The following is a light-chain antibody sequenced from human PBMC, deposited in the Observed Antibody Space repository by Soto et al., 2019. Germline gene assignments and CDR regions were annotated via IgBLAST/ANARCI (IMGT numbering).Light chain of an antibody. CDR2: GNS. Sequence: QSVLTQPPSVSGAPGQRVTISCTGSSSNIGAGYDVHWYQQLPGTAPKLLIYGNSNRPSGVPDRFSGSKSGTSASLAITGLQAEGEADYYCCSYAGSYTLVFGGGTQLTVL. J-gene: IGLJ2*01. V-gene: IGLV1-40*01. CDR1: SSNIGAGYD. CDR3: CSYAGSYTLV.